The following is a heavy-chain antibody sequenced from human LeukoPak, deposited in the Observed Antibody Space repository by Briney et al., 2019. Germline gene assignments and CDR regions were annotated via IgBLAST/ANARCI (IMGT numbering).Heavy chain of an antibody. CDR3: ARRVPYGDLYFDY. Sequence: SETLSLTCTVSGGSISSSSYYWGWIRQPPGKGLDWIGSIYYSGSTYYNPSFKSRVTISVDTSKNQFSLKLSSVSAAETAVYYCARRVPYGDLYFDYWGQGTLVTVSS. D-gene: IGHD4-17*01. V-gene: IGHV4-39*01. J-gene: IGHJ4*02. CDR2: IYYSGST. CDR1: GGSISSSSYY.